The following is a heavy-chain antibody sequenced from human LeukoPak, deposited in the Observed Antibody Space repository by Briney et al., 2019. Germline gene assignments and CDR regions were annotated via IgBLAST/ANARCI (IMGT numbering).Heavy chain of an antibody. J-gene: IGHJ4*02. D-gene: IGHD3-10*01. Sequence: SETLSLTCTVSGYSISSGYYWGWIQQPPGKGLEWIGSIYHSGSTYYNPSLKSRVTISVDTSKNQFSLKLSSVTAADTAVYYCARGVETMVSFHFDYWGQGTLVTVSS. V-gene: IGHV4-38-2*02. CDR3: ARGVETMVSFHFDY. CDR2: IYHSGST. CDR1: GYSISSGYY.